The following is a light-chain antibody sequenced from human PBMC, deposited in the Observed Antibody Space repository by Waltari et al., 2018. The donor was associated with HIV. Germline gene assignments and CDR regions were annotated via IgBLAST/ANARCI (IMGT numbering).Light chain of an antibody. J-gene: IGLJ3*02. V-gene: IGLV1-40*01. CDR3: QSYDSSLSGFWV. CDR2: GDS. Sequence: QSVLTQPPSVSGAPGQRVTISCTGNSPNIGAGYDVHWYQQLPGIAPKLPIYGDSNRPSGVPDRFSGSKSGTSASLAITGLQAEDEADYYCQSYDSSLSGFWVFGGGTKLTVL. CDR1: SPNIGAGYD.